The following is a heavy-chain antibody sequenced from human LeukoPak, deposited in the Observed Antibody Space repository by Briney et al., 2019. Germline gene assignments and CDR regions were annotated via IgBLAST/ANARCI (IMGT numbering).Heavy chain of an antibody. V-gene: IGHV4-34*01. CDR2: INHSGST. CDR3: ARGLYYDSSGYPYY. Sequence: SETLSLTCAVYGGSFSGYYWSGIRQPPGKGLEWIGEINHSGSTNYNPSLKSRVTISVDTSKNQFSLKLSSVTAADTAVYYCARGLYYDSSGYPYYWGQGTLVTVSS. CDR1: GGSFSGYY. D-gene: IGHD3-22*01. J-gene: IGHJ4*02.